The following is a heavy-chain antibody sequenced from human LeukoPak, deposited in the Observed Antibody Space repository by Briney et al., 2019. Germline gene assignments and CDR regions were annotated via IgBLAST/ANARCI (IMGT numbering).Heavy chain of an antibody. V-gene: IGHV3-74*01. Sequence: GGSLRLSCAASGFTFGTYWMHWVRRAPGKGLVWVSRISTDGSVTSYADSVKGRFTIFRDNAKNTMYLQMNSPRAEDTAVYYCARIGGSGSYSGHYFDHWGQGTLVTVSS. D-gene: IGHD3-10*01. CDR2: ISTDGSVT. CDR3: ARIGGSGSYSGHYFDH. J-gene: IGHJ4*02. CDR1: GFTFGTYW.